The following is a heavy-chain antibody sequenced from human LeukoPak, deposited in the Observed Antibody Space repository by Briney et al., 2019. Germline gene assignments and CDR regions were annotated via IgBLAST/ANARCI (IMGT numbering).Heavy chain of an antibody. Sequence: GGPLPLSSAAPGFAFSSYSMNWARPAPGKGLEWVSLIYNDARTYYANSVKGRCTISRDNSKNTLYLQMNSLRAEDTAVYYCAKPGSSRGIAGRRPTTYYFDYWGQGSLVTVSS. D-gene: IGHD6-6*01. J-gene: IGHJ4*02. CDR3: AKPGSSRGIAGRRPTTYYFDY. CDR2: IYNDART. V-gene: IGHV3-53*01. CDR1: GFAFSSYS.